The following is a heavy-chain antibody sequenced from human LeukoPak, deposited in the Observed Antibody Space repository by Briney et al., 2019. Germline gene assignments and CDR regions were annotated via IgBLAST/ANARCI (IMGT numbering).Heavy chain of an antibody. J-gene: IGHJ3*02. Sequence: GSLRLSCAASGFTFSSYGMHWVRQAPGKGLVWGAFIRYDGSNKYYADSVKGRFTISIDNSKNTLYLQMNSLRAEDTAVYYCEKLEILRFRKLTKDDAFDIWGQGTMVTVSS. V-gene: IGHV3-30*02. CDR1: GFTFSSYG. D-gene: IGHD3-10*01. CDR2: IRYDGSNK. CDR3: EKLEILRFRKLTKDDAFDI.